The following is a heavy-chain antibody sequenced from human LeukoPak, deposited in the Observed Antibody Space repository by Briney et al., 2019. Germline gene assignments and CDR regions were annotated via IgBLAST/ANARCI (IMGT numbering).Heavy chain of an antibody. Sequence: GGSLRLSCAASGFTFSSYAMHWVRQAPGKGLEWVAVISYDGSNKYYADSVKGRFTISRDNSKNTLYLQMNSLRAEDTAVYYCARGGYSSSWFGDGAAGNWFDPWGQGTLVTVSS. CDR3: ARGGYSSSWFGDGAAGNWFDP. CDR2: ISYDGSNK. D-gene: IGHD6-13*01. CDR1: GFTFSSYA. V-gene: IGHV3-30*04. J-gene: IGHJ5*02.